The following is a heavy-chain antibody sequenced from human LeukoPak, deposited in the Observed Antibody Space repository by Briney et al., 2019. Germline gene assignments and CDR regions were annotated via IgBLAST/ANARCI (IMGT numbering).Heavy chain of an antibody. J-gene: IGHJ4*02. CDR1: GYSISSGYY. CDR2: IYHSGST. V-gene: IGHV4-38-2*02. CDR3: VRQGELYSSSWYYFDY. Sequence: SETLSLTCTVSGYSISSGYYWGWIRQPPGKGLEWIGSIYHSGSTYYNPSLKSRVTISVDTSKNQFSLKLSSVTAADTAVYYCVRQGELYSSSWYYFDYWGQGTLVTVSS. D-gene: IGHD6-13*01.